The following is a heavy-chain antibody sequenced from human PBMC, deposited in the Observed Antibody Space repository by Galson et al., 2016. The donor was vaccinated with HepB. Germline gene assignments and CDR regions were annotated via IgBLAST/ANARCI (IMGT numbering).Heavy chain of an antibody. D-gene: IGHD6-13*01. J-gene: IGHJ5*02. Sequence: QSGAEVKKPGESLKISCEGSGYSFTNYWIGWVRQMPGKGLEWMGIIYPGDSDTIYNPSFRGQVTMSADNSMSTAYLQWASLRASDTAIYYCARPKFEKQMVEGYDLWGQGTLVTVSS. V-gene: IGHV5-51*01. CDR1: GYSFTNYW. CDR2: IYPGDSDT. CDR3: ARPKFEKQMVEGYDL.